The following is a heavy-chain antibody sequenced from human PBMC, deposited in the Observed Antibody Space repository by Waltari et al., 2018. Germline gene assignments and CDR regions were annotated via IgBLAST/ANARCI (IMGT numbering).Heavy chain of an antibody. CDR2: MDPNSGNT. CDR3: ARGVRIVGATTGNYYLDY. Sequence: QVQLVQSGAEVKKPGASVKVSCKASGYTFTSYDITWVRPAAGHGPEGMGWMDPNSGNTGYATKSQGRVTMTRNTSISTADMELSSVRSEDTAVYYGARGVRIVGATTGNYYLDYWGQG. V-gene: IGHV1-8*01. D-gene: IGHD1-26*01. J-gene: IGHJ4*02. CDR1: GYTFTSYD.